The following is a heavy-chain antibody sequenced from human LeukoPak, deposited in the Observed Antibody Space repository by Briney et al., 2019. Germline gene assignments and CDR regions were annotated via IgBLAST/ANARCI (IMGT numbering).Heavy chain of an antibody. D-gene: IGHD3-3*01. CDR3: ARDANTIFGLVIPHNWFDP. J-gene: IGHJ5*02. CDR1: GGSIGYYY. Sequence: SETLSLTCTVSGGSIGYYYWSWVRQPAGKGLEWIGRIYTTGSTTYNPSLKSRATMSVDTSKNQFTLKLDSVTAADTAVYYCARDANTIFGLVIPHNWFDPWGQGTLVTVSS. CDR2: IYTTGST. V-gene: IGHV4-4*07.